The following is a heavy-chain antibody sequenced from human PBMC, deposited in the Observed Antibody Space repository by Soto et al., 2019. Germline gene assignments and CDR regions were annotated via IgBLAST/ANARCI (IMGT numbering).Heavy chain of an antibody. CDR2: IYYSGST. D-gene: IGHD4-4*01. Sequence: LSLTCTVSGGSISSYYWSWIRQPPGKGLEWIGYIYYSGSTNYNPSLKRRVTISVDTSKNQFSLKLSSVTAADTAVYYCARARKETTVRWSDYYYYYCMDVWGQGTTVTVSS. J-gene: IGHJ6*02. V-gene: IGHV4-59*01. CDR3: ARARKETTVRWSDYYYYYCMDV. CDR1: GGSISSYY.